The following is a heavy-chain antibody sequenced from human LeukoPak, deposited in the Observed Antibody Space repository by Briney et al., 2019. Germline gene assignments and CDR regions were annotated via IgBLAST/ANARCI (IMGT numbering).Heavy chain of an antibody. V-gene: IGHV4-38-2*02. Sequence: SETLSLTCAVSGYSISSGFLWGWIRQPPGKGLEWIGSIYRSGNTYYNPSLKSRITMSVDTSRNQFSLKLSSVTAADTAVYYCARDPRWLTPDCNSIGCYVNWFDPWGQGTLVTVSS. CDR3: ARDPRWLTPDCNSIGCYVNWFDP. J-gene: IGHJ5*02. CDR2: IYRSGNT. CDR1: GYSISSGFL. D-gene: IGHD2-2*01.